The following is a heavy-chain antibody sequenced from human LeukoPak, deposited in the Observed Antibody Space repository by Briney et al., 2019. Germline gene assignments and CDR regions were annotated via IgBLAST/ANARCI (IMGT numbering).Heavy chain of an antibody. CDR2: IRYDGSNK. CDR1: GFTFSSYG. D-gene: IGHD2-2*01. Sequence: GGSLRLSCAASGFTFSSYGMHWVRQAPGKGLEWVAFIRYDGSNKYYADSVKGRFTISRDNSKNTLYLQMNSLRAEDTAVYYCARDQTDPLSAYQLPRGCFDYWGQGTLVTVSS. J-gene: IGHJ4*02. CDR3: ARDQTDPLSAYQLPRGCFDY. V-gene: IGHV3-30*02.